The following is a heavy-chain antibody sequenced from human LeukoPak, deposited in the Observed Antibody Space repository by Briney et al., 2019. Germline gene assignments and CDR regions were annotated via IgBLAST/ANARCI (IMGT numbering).Heavy chain of an antibody. J-gene: IGHJ4*02. CDR2: INPNSGGT. V-gene: IGHV1-2*02. CDR3: AALVVPAATLDY. D-gene: IGHD2-2*01. CDR1: GYTFTGYY. Sequence: GASVKVSCKASGYTFTGYYMHWVRQAPGQGLEWMGWINPNSGGTNYAQKFQGRVTMTRDTSISTAYMELRSLRSDDTAVYYCAALVVPAATLDYWGQGTLVTVSS.